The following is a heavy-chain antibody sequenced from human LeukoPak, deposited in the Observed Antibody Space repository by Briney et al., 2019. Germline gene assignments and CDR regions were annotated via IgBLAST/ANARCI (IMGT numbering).Heavy chain of an antibody. V-gene: IGHV4-38-2*02. J-gene: IGHJ3*02. D-gene: IGHD3-22*01. Sequence: SETLSLTCTVSGYSISSGYYWGWIRQPPGKGLEWIGSIYHSGSTYYNPSLKSRVTISVDTSKNQFSLKLSSVTAADTAVYCCACPDSSGYYYGYAFDIWGQGTMVTVSS. CDR2: IYHSGST. CDR3: ACPDSSGYYYGYAFDI. CDR1: GYSISSGYY.